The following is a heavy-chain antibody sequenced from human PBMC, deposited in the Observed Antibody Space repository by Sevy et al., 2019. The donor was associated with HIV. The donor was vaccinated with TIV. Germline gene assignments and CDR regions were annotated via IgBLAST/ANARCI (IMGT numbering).Heavy chain of an antibody. J-gene: IGHJ2*01. V-gene: IGHV3-30-3*01. CDR3: ARSRDGDYPTWYFDL. CDR2: ISYDGSNK. CDR1: GFTFSSYA. Sequence: GGSLRLSCAASGFTFSSYAMHWVRQAPGKGLEWVAVISYDGSNKYYAYSVKGRFTISRDNSKNTLYLQMNSLRAEDTAVYYCARSRDGDYPTWYFDLWGRGTLVTVSS. D-gene: IGHD4-17*01.